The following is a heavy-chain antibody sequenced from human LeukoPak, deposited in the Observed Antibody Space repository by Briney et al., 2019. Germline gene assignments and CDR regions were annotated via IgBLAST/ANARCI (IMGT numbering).Heavy chain of an antibody. CDR3: ARGRGYSYGLDY. Sequence: SETLSLTCTVSGGSISSYYWSWIRQPPGKGLEWIGYIYYSGSTNYNPSLKSRVTISVDTSKDQFSLKLSSVTAADTAVYYCARGRGYSYGLDYWGQGTLVTVSS. D-gene: IGHD5-18*01. J-gene: IGHJ4*02. CDR1: GGSISSYY. V-gene: IGHV4-59*13. CDR2: IYYSGST.